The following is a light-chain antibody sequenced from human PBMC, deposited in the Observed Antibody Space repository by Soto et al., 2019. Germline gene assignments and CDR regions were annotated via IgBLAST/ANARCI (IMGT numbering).Light chain of an antibody. CDR2: GAS. CDR3: QHYGSSRT. J-gene: IGKJ1*01. V-gene: IGKV3-20*01. CDR1: QSVSSN. Sequence: DIVLTQSPGTLSVSPGERATLSCRASQSVSSNLAWYRQKPGQAPRLLIYGASSRATGIPDRFSGSGSGPDFTLTISRLEPEDFAVYFCQHYGSSRTFGQGTKVDNK.